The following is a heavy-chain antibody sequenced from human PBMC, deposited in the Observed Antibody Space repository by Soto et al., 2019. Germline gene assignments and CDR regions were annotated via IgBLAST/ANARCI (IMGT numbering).Heavy chain of an antibody. J-gene: IGHJ3*02. Sequence: GGSLRLSCAASGFTFSSYSMNWVRQATGKGLEWISYMSSSSSTIYYADSVKGRFTISRDNAKNSLYLQMNSLRAEDTAVYDRASYCIAAHNDAVATWGQGTMVTVPS. CDR1: GFTFSSYS. CDR3: ASYCIAAHNDAVAT. V-gene: IGHV3-48*04. D-gene: IGHD6-13*01. CDR2: MSSSSSTI.